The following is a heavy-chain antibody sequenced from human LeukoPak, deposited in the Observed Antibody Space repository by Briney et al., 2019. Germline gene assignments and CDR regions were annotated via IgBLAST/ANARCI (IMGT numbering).Heavy chain of an antibody. V-gene: IGHV4-59*08. CDR1: GGSIGSYY. CDR2: VYYTGRT. Sequence: SETLSLTCIVSGGSIGSYYWSWVRQTPGKGLEWIGYVYYTGRTNYNPSLKSRVTILVDTSKNQFSLKLSSVTAAATAVYYCARLTEGWWGQGALVTVSS. D-gene: IGHD2-15*01. CDR3: ARLTEGW. J-gene: IGHJ4*02.